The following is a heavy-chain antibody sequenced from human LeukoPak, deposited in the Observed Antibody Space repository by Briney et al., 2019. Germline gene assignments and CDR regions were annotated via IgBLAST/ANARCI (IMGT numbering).Heavy chain of an antibody. V-gene: IGHV4-61*02. CDR1: GGSISSGSYY. Sequence: SQALSLTCTVSGGSISSGSYYWSWIRQPAGKGLEWIGRIYTSGSTNYNPSLKSRVTISVDTSKNQFSLKLSSVTAADTAVYYCAIEYSSSSSFDYWGQGTLVTVSS. J-gene: IGHJ4*02. CDR3: AIEYSSSSSFDY. D-gene: IGHD6-6*01. CDR2: IYTSGST.